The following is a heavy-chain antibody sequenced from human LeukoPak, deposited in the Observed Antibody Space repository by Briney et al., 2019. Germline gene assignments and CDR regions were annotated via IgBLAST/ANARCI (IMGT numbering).Heavy chain of an antibody. CDR1: GFIFRNFW. D-gene: IGHD4-11*01. J-gene: IGHJ6*04. CDR2: INNDGKLV. V-gene: IGHV3-74*01. Sequence: GGSLTLSCSASGFIFRNFWMHWVRQAPGKGPVWVSRINNDGKLVTYADSVKGRFTNSRDSAKDTVFLQMNSLRVEDTALYYCVRGLGDVWGKGTLVTVSS. CDR3: VRGLGDV.